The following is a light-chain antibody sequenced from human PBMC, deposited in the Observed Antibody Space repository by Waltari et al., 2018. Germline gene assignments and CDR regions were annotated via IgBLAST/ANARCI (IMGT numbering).Light chain of an antibody. CDR3: SSYTSTRTLV. CDR2: DVT. V-gene: IGLV2-14*03. J-gene: IGLJ2*01. Sequence: QSAQTQPAPVSGTPGQSITIPFTGTSSDVGGYNSVSWYQQHPGIAPKLLIYDVTYRPSGVSNRFSGSKSGNTASLTISGLQAEDEADYYCSSYTSTRTLVFGGGTKLTVL. CDR1: SSDVGGYNS.